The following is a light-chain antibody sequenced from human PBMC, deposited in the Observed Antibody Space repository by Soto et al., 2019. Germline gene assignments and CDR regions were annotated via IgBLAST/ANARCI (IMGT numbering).Light chain of an antibody. CDR2: GAS. CDR3: QQYDSSSCT. V-gene: IGKV3-20*01. Sequence: EIVLMQSPGTLSLSRGERAKVCCRATQRVSSSNLAWYQQKPGQAPRLLIYGASSRATGIPDRFSGSGSGTDFTLTISRLQPEDLAVYYCQQYDSSSCTFGQGTKVDIK. J-gene: IGKJ1*01. CDR1: QRVSSSN.